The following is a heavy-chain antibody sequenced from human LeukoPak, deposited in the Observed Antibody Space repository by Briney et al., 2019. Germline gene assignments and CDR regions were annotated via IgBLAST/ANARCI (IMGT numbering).Heavy chain of an antibody. V-gene: IGHV3-74*01. CDR3: ARDHCSGGSCYFDY. CDR1: GFTFSENW. D-gene: IGHD2-15*01. J-gene: IGHJ4*02. CDR2: INRDGGLT. Sequence: GGSLRLSCVASGFTFSENWMHWVRQAPGKGLAWVSHINRDGGLTNYADSVKGRFTISRDNSKNTLYLQMNSLRAEDTAVYYCARDHCSGGSCYFDYWGQGTLVTVSS.